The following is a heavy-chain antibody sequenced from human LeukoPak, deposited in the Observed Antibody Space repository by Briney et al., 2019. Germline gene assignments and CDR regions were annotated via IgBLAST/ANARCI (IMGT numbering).Heavy chain of an antibody. CDR1: RFTFSSYS. D-gene: IGHD3-16*01. CDR2: IIISSSYI. CDR3: ARVGPWVSQDHYYYYMDV. J-gene: IGHJ6*03. V-gene: IGHV3-21*01. Sequence: PGGSLRLSCAASRFTFSSYSMNWVRQAPGKGLEWVSSIIISSSYIYYAYSVKGRFTISRNNAKNSLYLQMNSLRGEDTAVCYCARVGPWVSQDHYYYYMDVWGKGPTVTVSS.